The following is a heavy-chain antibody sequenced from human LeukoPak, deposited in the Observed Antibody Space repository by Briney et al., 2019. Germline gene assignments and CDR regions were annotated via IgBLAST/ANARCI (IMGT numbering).Heavy chain of an antibody. Sequence: SETLSLNCAVYGGSFSGYYWSWIRQPPGKGLEWIGEINHSGSTNYNPSLKSRVTISVDTSKNQFSLKLSSVTAADTAVYYCARGLVLRFSIQPVGPLNWFDPWGQGTLVTVSS. D-gene: IGHD3-3*01. CDR2: INHSGST. CDR1: GGSFSGYY. J-gene: IGHJ5*02. CDR3: ARGLVLRFSIQPVGPLNWFDP. V-gene: IGHV4-34*01.